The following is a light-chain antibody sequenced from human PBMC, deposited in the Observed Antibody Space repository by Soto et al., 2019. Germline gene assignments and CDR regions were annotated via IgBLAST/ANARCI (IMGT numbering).Light chain of an antibody. Sequence: QSVLTQPPSASGSPGQSVTISCTGTSSDVGGYNYVSWYQQHPGKAPKLMIYEVSKRPSGVPDPVSGSKSGNPASLTVSGLQAEDEADYYCSSYAGSNTYVFGTGTKVTVL. CDR1: SSDVGGYNY. J-gene: IGLJ1*01. V-gene: IGLV2-8*01. CDR2: EVS. CDR3: SSYAGSNTYV.